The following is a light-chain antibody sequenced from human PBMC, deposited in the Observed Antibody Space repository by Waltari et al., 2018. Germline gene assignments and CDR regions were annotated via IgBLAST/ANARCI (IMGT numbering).Light chain of an antibody. V-gene: IGKV3-20*01. J-gene: IGKJ1*01. Sequence: IVLTQSPGTLSLSPGERANLSCRASQSVNTYLAWYQQKPGQAPRPLIYGAYTRAAGIPDRFSGSGSGTDFSLTISRLEAEDFAVYYCQHHVRLPATFGQGTKVEIK. CDR1: QSVNTY. CDR2: GAY. CDR3: QHHVRLPAT.